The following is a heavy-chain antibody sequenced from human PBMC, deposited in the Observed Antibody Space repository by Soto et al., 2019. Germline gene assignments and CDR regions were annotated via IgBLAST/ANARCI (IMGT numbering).Heavy chain of an antibody. J-gene: IGHJ4*02. CDR2: IFDSGTT. V-gene: IGHV4-30-4*01. Sequence: SETLSLTCAVSRGSISSGGYSWSLIRQPPGEGLEWIGHIFDSGTTYTNPSLRSQVAISLDTSKNHFSLTLSSVTAADTAVYYCARGPSGDKVHYWGQGALVTVSS. CDR3: ARGPSGDKVHY. D-gene: IGHD7-27*01. CDR1: RGSISSGGYS.